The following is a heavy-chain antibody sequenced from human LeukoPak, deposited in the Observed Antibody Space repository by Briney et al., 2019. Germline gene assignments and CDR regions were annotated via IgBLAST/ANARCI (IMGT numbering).Heavy chain of an antibody. J-gene: IGHJ2*01. CDR2: IYYSGST. Sequence: PSETLSLTCTVSVGSISSSGYYWGWICQPPGKGLEWIGSIYYSGSTYSNPSLKSRVTISVDTSKNQFSLKLSSVTAADTAVYYCARPYSSGAKGAFDLWGRGTLVTVSS. CDR3: ARPYSSGAKGAFDL. CDR1: VGSISSSGYY. D-gene: IGHD6-19*01. V-gene: IGHV4-39*01.